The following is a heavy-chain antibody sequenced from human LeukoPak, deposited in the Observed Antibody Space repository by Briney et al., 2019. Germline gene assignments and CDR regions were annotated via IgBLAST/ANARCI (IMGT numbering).Heavy chain of an antibody. Sequence: SETLSLTCTVSGGSISSYYWSWIRQPPGKGLEWIGYIYYSGSTDYNPSLKSRVTISVDTSKNQFSLKLSSVTAADTAVYYCAREWRPPAAPYYYYYYMDVWGKGTTVTVSS. CDR3: AREWRPPAAPYYYYYYMDV. D-gene: IGHD2-2*01. CDR2: IYYSGST. CDR1: GGSISSYY. V-gene: IGHV4-59*12. J-gene: IGHJ6*03.